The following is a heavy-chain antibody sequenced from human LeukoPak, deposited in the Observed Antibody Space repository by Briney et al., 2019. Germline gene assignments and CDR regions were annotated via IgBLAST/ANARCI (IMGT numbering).Heavy chain of an antibody. CDR3: AKSNGYGLIDI. CDR1: GYSISTGYY. D-gene: IGHD3-22*01. J-gene: IGHJ4*02. CDR2: IYHSGST. Sequence: SETLSLTCTVSGYSISTGYYWDWIRQPPGKGLEWIGYIYHSGSTYYSPSLKSRVTISLDTSRNQFSLKLNSVTAADTAVYYCAKSNGYGLIDIWGQGTLVTVSS. V-gene: IGHV4-38-2*02.